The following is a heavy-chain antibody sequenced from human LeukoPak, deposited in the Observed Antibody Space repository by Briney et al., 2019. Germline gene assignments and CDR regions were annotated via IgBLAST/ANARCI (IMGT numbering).Heavy chain of an antibody. CDR1: GFTFSSYG. Sequence: GGSLRLSCAASGFTFSSYGMSWVRQAPGKGLEWVSTINAVAFTTTYSDSVKGRFTISRDNSRNTLSLQMNSLRADDTAIYYCAKALGYPAYYFDSWGQGALVTVSS. CDR2: INAVAFTT. D-gene: IGHD5-18*01. V-gene: IGHV3-23*01. CDR3: AKALGYPAYYFDS. J-gene: IGHJ4*02.